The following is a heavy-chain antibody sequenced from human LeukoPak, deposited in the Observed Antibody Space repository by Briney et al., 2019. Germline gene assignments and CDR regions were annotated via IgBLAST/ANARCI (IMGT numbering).Heavy chain of an antibody. Sequence: GRSLRLSCATSGVTSSSNYTSWLLHAPGKGLKWVSSIYMGGSTYYAASVKGRFTIPRDNPNNTLYLQMHSLRAEDTAVYYCAREISRFGIWGQGTLVTVSS. CDR2: IYMGGST. V-gene: IGHV3-66*01. CDR1: GVTSSSNY. J-gene: IGHJ4*02. CDR3: AREISRFGI. D-gene: IGHD3-16*01.